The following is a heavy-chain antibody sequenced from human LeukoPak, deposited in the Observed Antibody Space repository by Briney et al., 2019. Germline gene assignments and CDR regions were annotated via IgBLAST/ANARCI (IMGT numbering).Heavy chain of an antibody. J-gene: IGHJ5*02. CDR2: INHSGST. CDR1: GGSFSGYY. CDR3: ARDREGGYCSGTSCSNLNWFGP. Sequence: SETLSLTCAVYGGSFSGYYWSWIRQPPGKGLEWIGEINHSGSTNYNPSLKSRVTISVDTSKNQFSLKLSSVTAADTAVYYCARDREGGYCSGTSCSNLNWFGPWGQGTLVTVSS. V-gene: IGHV4-34*01. D-gene: IGHD2-2*03.